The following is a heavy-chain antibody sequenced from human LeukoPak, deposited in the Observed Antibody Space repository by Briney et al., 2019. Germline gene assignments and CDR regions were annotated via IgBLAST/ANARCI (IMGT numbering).Heavy chain of an antibody. CDR1: GGTFSSYA. V-gene: IGHV1-69*04. CDR2: IIPILGIA. D-gene: IGHD3-3*01. J-gene: IGHJ6*02. Sequence: ASVKVSCKASGGTFSSYAISWVRQAPGQGLGWMGRIIPILGIANYAQKFQGRVTITADKSTSTAYMELSSLRSEDTAVYYCARGLLRFLEWLTYYYGMDVWGQGTTVTVSS. CDR3: ARGLLRFLEWLTYYYGMDV.